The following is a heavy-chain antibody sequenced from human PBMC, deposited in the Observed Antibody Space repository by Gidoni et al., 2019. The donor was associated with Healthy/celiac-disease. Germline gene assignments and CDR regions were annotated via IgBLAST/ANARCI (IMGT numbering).Heavy chain of an antibody. V-gene: IGHV1-18*01. CDR3: ARVGYSYGYPSSLYYYYGMYV. D-gene: IGHD5-18*01. Sequence: QVQLVQSGDEVQKPGASVKVSCKASGYTFTSTGLSWLRQAPGQGLDWMGWISAYNGNTNYTQKLQGRVTMTTDTSTSTAYMELRSLRSDDTALYYCARVGYSYGYPSSLYYYYGMYVWGQGTTVTVSS. J-gene: IGHJ6*02. CDR1: GYTFTSTG. CDR2: ISAYNGNT.